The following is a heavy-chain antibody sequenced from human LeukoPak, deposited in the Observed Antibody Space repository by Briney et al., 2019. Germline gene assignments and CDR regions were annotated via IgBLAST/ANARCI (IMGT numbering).Heavy chain of an antibody. CDR1: GFTFSPYT. V-gene: IGHV3-23*01. D-gene: IGHD3-16*01. CDR3: ARGAFGGVPDAFDI. CDR2: ISGSGDTT. Sequence: GGSLRLSCAASGFTFSPYTLGWVRQAPGKGLEWLSAISGSGDTTHYADSAKGRFTISRDNSKNTLYLQMNSLRAEDTAVYYCARGAFGGVPDAFDIWGQGTMVTVSS. J-gene: IGHJ3*02.